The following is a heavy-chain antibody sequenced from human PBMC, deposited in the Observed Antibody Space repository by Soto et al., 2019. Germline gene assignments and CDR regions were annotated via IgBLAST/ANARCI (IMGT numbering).Heavy chain of an antibody. D-gene: IGHD6-19*01. CDR1: GFTFSSYA. CDR2: ISYDGSNK. CDR3: ARDRASSGWVASAWYYGMDV. J-gene: IGHJ6*02. Sequence: GASLRLSCAASGFTFSSYAMHWVRQAPGKGLQWVAVISYDGSNKYYADSVKGRFTISRDNSKNTLYLQMNSLRAEDTAVYYCARDRASSGWVASAWYYGMDVWGQGTTVTVSS. V-gene: IGHV3-30-3*01.